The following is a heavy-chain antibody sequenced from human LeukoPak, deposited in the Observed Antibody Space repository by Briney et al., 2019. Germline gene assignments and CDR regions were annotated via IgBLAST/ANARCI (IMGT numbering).Heavy chain of an antibody. CDR2: IKSDGSRT. J-gene: IGHJ6*02. Sequence: GGSLRLSCAASGFTFSSYWMHWVRQAPGKGLVWVSRIKSDGSRTSYADSVKGRFTISRDNAKNTLYLQMNSLRADDTAVYYCASVVDYYYGMDVWGQGTTVTV. CDR3: ASVVDYYYGMDV. CDR1: GFTFSSYW. V-gene: IGHV3-74*01. D-gene: IGHD2-2*01.